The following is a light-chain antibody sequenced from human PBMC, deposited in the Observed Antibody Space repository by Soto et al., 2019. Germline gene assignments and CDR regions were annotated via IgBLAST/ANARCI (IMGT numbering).Light chain of an antibody. CDR1: QSVSSY. Sequence: EIVLTQSPATLSLSPGERATLSCRASQSVSSYLAWYQQKPGQAPRLLIYDASNRATGIPPRFSGSGSGTDFNLTIRSLEHEEGEVYYCQQRFNWPPINLCQGTRLEIK. CDR2: DAS. J-gene: IGKJ5*01. V-gene: IGKV3-11*01. CDR3: QQRFNWPPIN.